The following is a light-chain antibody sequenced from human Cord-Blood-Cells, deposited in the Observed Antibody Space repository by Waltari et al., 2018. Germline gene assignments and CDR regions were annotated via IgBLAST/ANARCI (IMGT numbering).Light chain of an antibody. CDR2: AAS. V-gene: IGKV1-39*01. CDR1: QSISSY. CDR3: QQSYSTPLT. J-gene: IGKJ4*01. Sequence: DIQMTQSPSSLSASVGDRVTITCRASQSISSYLNWYQQQPGKAPQLLIYAASSFQSGVASRLSGRGAGKDFTIISSSLQPEYFATYYWQQSYSTPLTFGGGTKVEIK.